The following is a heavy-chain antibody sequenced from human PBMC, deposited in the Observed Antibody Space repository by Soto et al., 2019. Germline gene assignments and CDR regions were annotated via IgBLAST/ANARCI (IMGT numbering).Heavy chain of an antibody. J-gene: IGHJ6*02. V-gene: IGHV3-43*01. CDR1: GFSFSSYS. CDR2: ISCGGGST. D-gene: IGHD6-13*01. Sequence: HPGGSLRLSCVVAGFSFSSYSMNWVRQAPGKGLEWISHISCGGGSTYYADSVKGRFTISRDNSKNSLYLQMNSLRTEDTALYYCAKDLIAAAGTISYYYYGMDVWGQGTTVTVSS. CDR3: AKDLIAAAGTISYYYYGMDV.